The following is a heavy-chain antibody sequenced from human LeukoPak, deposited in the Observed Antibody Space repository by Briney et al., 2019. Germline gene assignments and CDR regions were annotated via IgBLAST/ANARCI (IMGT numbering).Heavy chain of an antibody. Sequence: GGSLRLSCAASGFSFTSYAMSWVRQAPGKGLEWVSAISGSGGSTYYADSVKGRFTISRDNSKNTLYLQMNSLRAEDTAVHYCARDSYGMDVWGQGTTVTVSS. J-gene: IGHJ6*02. CDR2: ISGSGGST. CDR3: ARDSYGMDV. CDR1: GFSFTSYA. V-gene: IGHV3-23*01.